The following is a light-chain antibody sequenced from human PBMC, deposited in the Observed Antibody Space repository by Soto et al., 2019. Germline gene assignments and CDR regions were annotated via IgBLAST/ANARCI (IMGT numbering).Light chain of an antibody. Sequence: AQTPVNLSVSPGERATLSCRASQSVSSSYLAWYQQKPGQAPRLLIYGASSRATGIPDRFRGSGSGTDFTLIISRLEPEDFAVYYCQQYGSSRFGQGTRLEIK. V-gene: IGKV3-20*01. CDR3: QQYGSSR. J-gene: IGKJ5*01. CDR1: QSVSSSY. CDR2: GAS.